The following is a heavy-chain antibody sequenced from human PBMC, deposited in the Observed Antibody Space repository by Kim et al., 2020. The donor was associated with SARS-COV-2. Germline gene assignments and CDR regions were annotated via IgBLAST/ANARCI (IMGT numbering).Heavy chain of an antibody. V-gene: IGHV3-30*04. CDR1: GFTFSSYA. Sequence: GGSLRLSCAASGFTFSSYAMHWVRQAPGKGLEWVAVISYDGSNKYYADSVKGRFTISRDNSKNTLYLQMNSLRAEDTAVYYCAREGGGVETYYFDYWGQGTLVTVSS. CDR2: ISYDGSNK. CDR3: AREGGGVETYYFDY. J-gene: IGHJ4*02. D-gene: IGHD3-16*01.